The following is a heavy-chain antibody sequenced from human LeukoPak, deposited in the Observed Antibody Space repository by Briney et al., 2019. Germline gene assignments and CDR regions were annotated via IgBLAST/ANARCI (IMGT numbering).Heavy chain of an antibody. D-gene: IGHD3-22*01. CDR1: GFTFSSFA. V-gene: IGHV3-23*01. Sequence: GGSLRLSCAASGFTFSSFAMSWVRQAPGKGLEWVSTIRGNGDTTYYADSIKGRFTISRDNSKNTLYLQMNSLRAEDTAVYYCAKDDYYDTSGYRDWGQGTLVTVSS. J-gene: IGHJ4*02. CDR3: AKDDYYDTSGYRD. CDR2: IRGNGDTT.